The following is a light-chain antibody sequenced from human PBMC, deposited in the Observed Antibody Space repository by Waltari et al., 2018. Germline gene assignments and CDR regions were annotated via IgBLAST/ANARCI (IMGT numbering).Light chain of an antibody. CDR1: QSISSDF. CDR3: QQYTSSPFT. V-gene: IGKV3-20*01. Sequence: EIVLTQSPGPLSLSPGERASLSCRPSQSISSDFFAWYQHKLGQAPRLLIYGASIRASDIPDRFSGSGSGTDFTLTISRLEPEDFAVYYCQQYTSSPFTFGQGTRLEIK. J-gene: IGKJ5*01. CDR2: GAS.